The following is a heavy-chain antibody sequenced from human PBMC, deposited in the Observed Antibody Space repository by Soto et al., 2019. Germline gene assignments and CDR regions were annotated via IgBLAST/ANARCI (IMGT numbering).Heavy chain of an antibody. J-gene: IGHJ4*02. CDR1: GGSISSSSYY. Sequence: QLQLQESGPGLVKPSETLSLTCTVSGGSISSSSYYWGWIRQPPGKGLEWIGSIYYSGSTYYNPSLKSRVTISVDTSKIQFSLKLSSVTAADTAVYYCHAARSGTTDFVDYWGQGTLVTVSS. V-gene: IGHV4-39*01. CDR3: HAARSGTTDFVDY. D-gene: IGHD1-7*01. CDR2: IYYSGST.